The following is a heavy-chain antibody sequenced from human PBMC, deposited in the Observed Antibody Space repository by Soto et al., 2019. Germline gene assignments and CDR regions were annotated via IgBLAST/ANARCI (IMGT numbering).Heavy chain of an antibody. J-gene: IGHJ4*02. CDR1: GGSFSGYY. D-gene: IGHD2-15*01. CDR2: INHSGST. Sequence: SETLSLTCAVYGGSFSGYYWSWIRQPPGKGLEWIGEINHSGSTNYNPSLKSRVTISVDTSKNQFSLKLSSVTAADTAVYYCARGPTTPPGRLYYFDYWGQGTLVTVSS. CDR3: ARGPTTPPGRLYYFDY. V-gene: IGHV4-34*01.